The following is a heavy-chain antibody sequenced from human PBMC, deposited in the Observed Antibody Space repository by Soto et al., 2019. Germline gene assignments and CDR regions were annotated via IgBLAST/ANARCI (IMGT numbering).Heavy chain of an antibody. Sequence: SETLSLTCTVSGGSISSSSYYWGWIRQPPGKGLEWIGSIYYSGSTYYNPSLKSRVTISVDTSKNQFSLKLSSVTAADTAVYYCATMNYYDSSGYPYYFDYWGQGTLVTVSS. J-gene: IGHJ4*02. CDR1: GGSISSSSYY. V-gene: IGHV4-39*01. D-gene: IGHD3-22*01. CDR3: ATMNYYDSSGYPYYFDY. CDR2: IYYSGST.